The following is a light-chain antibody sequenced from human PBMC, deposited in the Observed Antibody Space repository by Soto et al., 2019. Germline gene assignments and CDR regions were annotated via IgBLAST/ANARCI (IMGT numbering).Light chain of an antibody. CDR2: EVS. V-gene: IGLV2-14*01. CDR1: SSDVGGYKY. Sequence: QSALTQPASVSGSPGQSITISCTGTSSDVGGYKYVSWFQQHPGKAPKLMIYEVSKRPSGVSNRFSGSKSGNTASLTISGLQAEDEADYYCSSYTSSSTLVFGPGTKLTVL. CDR3: SSYTSSSTLV. J-gene: IGLJ1*01.